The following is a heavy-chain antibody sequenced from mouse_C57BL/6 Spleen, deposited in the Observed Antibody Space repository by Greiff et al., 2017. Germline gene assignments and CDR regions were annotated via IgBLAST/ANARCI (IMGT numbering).Heavy chain of an antibody. CDR1: GYTFTSYW. CDR2: IHPNSGST. Sequence: QVQLQQPGAELVKPGASVKLSCKASGYTFTSYWMHWVKQRPGQGLEWIGMIHPNSGSTNYNEKFKSKDTLTVDKSSSTAYMQLSSLTSEDSAVYYCARSWRGDYDYGGGCAYWGQGTLVTVSA. J-gene: IGHJ3*01. D-gene: IGHD2-4*01. CDR3: ARSWRGDYDYGGGCAY. V-gene: IGHV1-64*01.